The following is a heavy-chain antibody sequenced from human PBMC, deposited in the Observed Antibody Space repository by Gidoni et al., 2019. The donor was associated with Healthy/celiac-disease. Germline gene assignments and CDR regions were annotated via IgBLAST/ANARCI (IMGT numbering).Heavy chain of an antibody. D-gene: IGHD1-26*01. CDR3: ARYSGSLNDAFDI. Sequence: QVQLVESGGGVVQPGRSLRLSCAASGFPFSIYGMDWVRPAPGKGLEWVAVIWYDGSNKYYADSVKGRFTISRDNSKNTLYLQMNSLRAEDTAVYYCARYSGSLNDAFDIWGQGTMVTVSS. J-gene: IGHJ3*02. CDR2: IWYDGSNK. V-gene: IGHV3-33*01. CDR1: GFPFSIYG.